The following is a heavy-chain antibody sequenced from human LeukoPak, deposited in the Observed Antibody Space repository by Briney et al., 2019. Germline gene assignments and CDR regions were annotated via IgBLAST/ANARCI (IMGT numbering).Heavy chain of an antibody. V-gene: IGHV1-46*01. CDR3: ARGSKDIVVVPAATGYYYYYMDV. J-gene: IGHJ6*03. D-gene: IGHD2-2*01. CDR2: INPSGGST. Sequence: GASVKVSCKASGYTFTSYYMHWVRQAPGQGLEWMGIINPSGGSTSYAQKFQGRVTMTRDTSKNQFSLKLSSVTAADTAVYYCARGSKDIVVVPAATGYYYYYMDVWGKGTTVTVSS. CDR1: GYTFTSYY.